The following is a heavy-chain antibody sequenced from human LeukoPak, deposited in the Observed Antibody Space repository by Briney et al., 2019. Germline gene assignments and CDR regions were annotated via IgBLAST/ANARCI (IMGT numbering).Heavy chain of an antibody. D-gene: IGHD6-13*01. CDR3: ARGVIAAARPTNYYFDY. CDR1: GFTFSSYS. J-gene: IGHJ4*02. CDR2: ISSSSSYI. V-gene: IGHV3-21*01. Sequence: GGSLRLSCAASGFTFSSYSMNWVRQAPGKGLEWVSSISSSSSYIYYADSVKGRFTISRDNAKNSLYLQINSLRAEDTAVYYCARGVIAAARPTNYYFDYWGQGTLVTVSS.